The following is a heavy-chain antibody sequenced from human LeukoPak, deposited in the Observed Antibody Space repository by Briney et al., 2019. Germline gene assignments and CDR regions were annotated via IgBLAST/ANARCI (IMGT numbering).Heavy chain of an antibody. Sequence: PSETLSLTCTVSGGSISSSSYYWGWIRQPPGKGLEWIGSIYYSGSTYYNPSLKSRVTISVDTPKNQFSLKLSSVTAADTAVYYCARQRYDSTCGYWGQGTLVTVSS. J-gene: IGHJ4*02. D-gene: IGHD3-22*01. V-gene: IGHV4-39*01. CDR1: GGSISSSSYY. CDR3: ARQRYDSTCGY. CDR2: IYYSGST.